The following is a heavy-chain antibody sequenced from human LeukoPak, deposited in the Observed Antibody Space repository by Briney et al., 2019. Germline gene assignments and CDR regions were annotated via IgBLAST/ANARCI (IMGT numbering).Heavy chain of an antibody. J-gene: IGHJ4*02. D-gene: IGHD6-6*01. CDR1: GYSLTNYW. V-gene: IGHV5-51*01. CDR2: IYPDDSDT. CDR3: ASYRGSSGRHFDY. Sequence: GESLKISCKGSGYSLTNYWIGWVRQMPGKGLEWMGIIYPDDSDTRYSPSFQGQVTISADKSITTAYLQWSSLKASDTAMYYCASYRGSSGRHFDYWGQGTLVTVSS.